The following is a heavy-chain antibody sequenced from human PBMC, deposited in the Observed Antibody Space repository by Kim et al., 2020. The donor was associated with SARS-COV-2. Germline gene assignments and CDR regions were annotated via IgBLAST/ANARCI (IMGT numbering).Heavy chain of an antibody. D-gene: IGHD6-13*01. J-gene: IGHJ5*02. CDR1: GYTFTSYY. V-gene: IGHV1-46*01. Sequence: ASVKVSCKASGYTFTSYYMHWVRQAPGQGLEWMGIINPSGGSTSYAQKFQGRVTMTRDTSTSTVYMELSSLRSEDTAVYYCARDQYSSSWYSRVYNWFDPGAREPWSPSPQ. CDR3: ARDQYSSSWYSRVYNWFDP. CDR2: INPSGGST.